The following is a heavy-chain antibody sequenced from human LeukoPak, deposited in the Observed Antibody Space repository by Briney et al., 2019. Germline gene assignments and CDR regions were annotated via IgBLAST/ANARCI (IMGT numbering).Heavy chain of an antibody. Sequence: GGSLRLSCAASGFTVSSNYMSWVRQAPGKGLEWVSVIYSGGSTYYADSVKGRFTISRDNSKNTLYLQMNSLRAEDTAVYYCASRRPRLRFGGDNDYWGQGTLVTVSS. CDR2: IYSGGST. D-gene: IGHD3-10*01. J-gene: IGHJ4*02. CDR1: GFTVSSNY. CDR3: ASRRPRLRFGGDNDY. V-gene: IGHV3-66*01.